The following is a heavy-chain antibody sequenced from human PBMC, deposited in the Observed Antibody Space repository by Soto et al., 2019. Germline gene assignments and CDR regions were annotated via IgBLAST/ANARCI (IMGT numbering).Heavy chain of an antibody. J-gene: IGHJ4*02. V-gene: IGHV4-59*01. CDR3: ARADGFWSGYYFDY. CDR2: IYYSGST. CDR1: GGSISSYY. D-gene: IGHD3-3*01. Sequence: PSETLSLTCTVSGGSISSYYWSWIRQPPGKGLEWIGYIYYSGSTNYNPSLKSRVTISVDTSKNQFSLKLSSVTAADTAVYYCARADGFWSGYYFDYWGQGTLVTVSS.